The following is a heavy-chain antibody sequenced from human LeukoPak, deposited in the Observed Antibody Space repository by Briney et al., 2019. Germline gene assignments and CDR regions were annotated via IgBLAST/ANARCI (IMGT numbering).Heavy chain of an antibody. V-gene: IGHV4-61*02. CDR2: IYTSGST. Sequence: SQTLSLTCTVSGGSISSGSYYWSWIRQPAGKGLEWIGRIYTSGSTNYNPSLKSRVTISVDTSKNQFSLKLSSVTAADTAVYYCARDGAARGRYYFDYWGQGTLVTVSS. D-gene: IGHD6-6*01. CDR3: ARDGAARGRYYFDY. J-gene: IGHJ4*02. CDR1: GGSISSGSYY.